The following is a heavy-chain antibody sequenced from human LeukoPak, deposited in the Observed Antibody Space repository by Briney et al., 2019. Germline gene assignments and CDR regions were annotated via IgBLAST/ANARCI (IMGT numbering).Heavy chain of an antibody. Sequence: PSETLSLTCTVSGGSISSNSHYWAWIRQPPGKGLEWIGSIHYSGSTFYSPSLKSRVTISVDTSKNQFSLILTSVTASDTAVYYRAREGASVGDYWGQGILVTVSS. J-gene: IGHJ4*02. CDR2: IHYSGST. CDR3: AREGASVGDY. D-gene: IGHD1-26*01. V-gene: IGHV4-39*01. CDR1: GGSISSNSHY.